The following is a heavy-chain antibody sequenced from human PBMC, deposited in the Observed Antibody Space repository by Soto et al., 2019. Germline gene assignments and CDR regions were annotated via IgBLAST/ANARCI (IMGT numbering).Heavy chain of an antibody. Sequence: QVQLVQSGAVVRKPGASEKVSCTASGYTFTSYDLNWVRQTTGQGLEWMGWMNPNTGSTGFAQKFQGRLTMTRDTSKSTAYMELSSLTSEDTALYYCARASHTSSVDYFYYGMDVWGQGTAVAVSS. D-gene: IGHD6-6*01. CDR2: MNPNTGST. V-gene: IGHV1-8*02. CDR1: GYTFTSYD. J-gene: IGHJ6*02. CDR3: ARASHTSSVDYFYYGMDV.